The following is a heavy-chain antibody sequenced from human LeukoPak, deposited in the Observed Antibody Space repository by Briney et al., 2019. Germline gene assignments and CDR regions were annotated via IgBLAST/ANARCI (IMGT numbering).Heavy chain of an antibody. CDR3: ARAQEGCSRASCYLEP. CDR1: GASISSTNW. CDR2: MHHSGRT. D-gene: IGHD2-2*01. V-gene: IGHV4-4*02. J-gene: IGHJ5*02. Sequence: SETLSLTCAISGASISSTNWWIWVRQPPGKGLEWIGEMHHSGRTNYNPSLKSRITISVDKSKNQVFLRLNSVAAADTALFYCARAQEGCSRASCYLEPWGQGTLVTVSS.